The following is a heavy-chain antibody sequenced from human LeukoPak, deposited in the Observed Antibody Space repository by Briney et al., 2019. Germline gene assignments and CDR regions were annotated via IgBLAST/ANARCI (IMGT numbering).Heavy chain of an antibody. D-gene: IGHD6-13*01. V-gene: IGHV3-30*02. CDR1: GFTFSSYG. CDR2: IRYDGSNK. J-gene: IGHJ5*02. CDR3: AKDLRRLSSSWYSGTGFDP. Sequence: GGSLRLSCAASGFTFSSYGMHWVRQAPGKGLEWVAFIRYDGSNKYYADSVKGRFTISRDNSRNTLFLQMNSLRPEDTALYYCAKDLRRLSSSWYSGTGFDPWGQGTLVTVSS.